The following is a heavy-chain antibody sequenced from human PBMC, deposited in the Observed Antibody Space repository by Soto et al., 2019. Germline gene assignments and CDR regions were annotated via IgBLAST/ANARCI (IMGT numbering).Heavy chain of an antibody. CDR2: ISGSGGST. D-gene: IGHD3-3*01. CDR3: AKDPVYHYYDFCSGYYLFDY. CDR1: GFTFSSYA. J-gene: IGHJ4*02. V-gene: IGHV3-23*01. Sequence: HPGGSLRLSCAASGFTFSSYAMSGVRQAPGKGLEWVSAISGSGGSTYYADSVKGRFTISRDNSKNTLYLQMNSLRAEDTAVYYCAKDPVYHYYDFCSGYYLFDYWGQGSLVTVSS.